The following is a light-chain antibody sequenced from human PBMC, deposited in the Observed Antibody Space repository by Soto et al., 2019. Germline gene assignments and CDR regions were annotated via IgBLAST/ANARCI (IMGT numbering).Light chain of an antibody. CDR2: LGS. V-gene: IGKV2-28*01. CDR1: QSLLHINGYNY. J-gene: IGKJ4*01. CDR3: MQALQTPT. Sequence: DIVVTQSPLSLPVTPVEPASISCRSSQSLLHINGYNYLDWYLQKPGQSPQLLIYLGSNRASGVPDRFSGSGSGTDFTLKISRVEAEDVGVYYCMQALQTPTFGGGTKVDIK.